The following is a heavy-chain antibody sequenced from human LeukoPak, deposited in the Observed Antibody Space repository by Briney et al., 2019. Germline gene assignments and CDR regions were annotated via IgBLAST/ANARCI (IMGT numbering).Heavy chain of an antibody. CDR2: ISGSGGST. CDR3: AKPGIAAAPTGDFDY. Sequence: GESLKISCAASGFTFSSYAMSWVRQAPGKGLEWVSAISGSGGSTYYADSVKGRFTISRDNSKNTLYLQMNSLRAEDTAVYYCAKPGIAAAPTGDFDYWGQGTLVTVSS. V-gene: IGHV3-23*01. D-gene: IGHD6-13*01. J-gene: IGHJ4*02. CDR1: GFTFSSYA.